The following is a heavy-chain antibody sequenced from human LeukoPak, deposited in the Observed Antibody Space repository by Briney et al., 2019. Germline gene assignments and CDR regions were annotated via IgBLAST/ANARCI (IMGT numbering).Heavy chain of an antibody. CDR3: ARGQGAADY. CDR2: ISRTGSI. D-gene: IGHD1-26*01. J-gene: IGHJ4*02. V-gene: IGHV4-4*02. Sequence: SETLSLTCAVSGGSISSRNWWGWVRQPPGKGLEWIGEISRTGSIDYDPSVRSRATISLDKSKSQFSLRLTSPTSADTAVYYCARGQGAADYWGQGILVIVSS. CDR1: GGSISSRNW.